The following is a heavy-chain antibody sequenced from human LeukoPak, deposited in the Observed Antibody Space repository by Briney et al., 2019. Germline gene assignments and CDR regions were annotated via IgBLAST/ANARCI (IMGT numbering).Heavy chain of an antibody. D-gene: IGHD4-11*01. Sequence: GASVKVSCKASGGTFSSYAISWVRQAPGQGLEWMGRIIPILGIANYAQKFQGRVTITADKSTSTAYMELSSLRSDDTAVYYCARALRSNYGWFDPWGQGTLVTVSS. V-gene: IGHV1-69*04. J-gene: IGHJ5*02. CDR2: IIPILGIA. CDR1: GGTFSSYA. CDR3: ARALRSNYGWFDP.